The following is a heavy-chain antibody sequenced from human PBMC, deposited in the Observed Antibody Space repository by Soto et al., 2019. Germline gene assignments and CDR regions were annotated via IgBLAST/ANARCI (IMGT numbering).Heavy chain of an antibody. CDR2: INPNSGDT. V-gene: IGHV1-2*04. J-gene: IGHJ4*02. Sequence: ASVKVSCKASGYSFIAYYIHWVRQAPGQGLEWMGWINPNSGDTDYAQKFQGWVTMTRDTSITTVYMELTRLGSDDTAVFYCAGGDWNDASRFDSWGQGTLVTVSS. CDR3: AGGDWNDASRFDS. CDR1: GYSFIAYY. D-gene: IGHD1-1*01.